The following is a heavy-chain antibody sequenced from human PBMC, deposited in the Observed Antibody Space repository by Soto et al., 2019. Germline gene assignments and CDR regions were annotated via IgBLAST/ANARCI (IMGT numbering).Heavy chain of an antibody. D-gene: IGHD4-17*01. J-gene: IGHJ6*02. V-gene: IGHV1-69*01. CDR2: IIPIFGTA. Sequence: QVQLVQSGAEVKKPGSSVKVSCKASGGTFSSYAISWVRQAPGQGLEWMGGIIPIFGTANYAQKFEGRVTITADESTSTAYMELSSLRSEDKAVYYCARGTLTGDYHYYYYYGMDVWGQGTTVTVSS. CDR3: ARGTLTGDYHYYYYYGMDV. CDR1: GGTFSSYA.